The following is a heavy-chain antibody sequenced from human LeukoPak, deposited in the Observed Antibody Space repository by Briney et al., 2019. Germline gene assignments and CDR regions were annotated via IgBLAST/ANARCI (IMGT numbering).Heavy chain of an antibody. Sequence: SETLSLTCTVSGGSISSYYWSWIRQPPGKGLEWIGYIYYSGSTNYNPSLKSQVTISVDKSKNQFSLKLSFVTAADTATYYCARSDYHNSGSHTVFDAFDIWGQGTRVTVSS. V-gene: IGHV4-59*01. D-gene: IGHD3-10*01. CDR3: ARSDYHNSGSHTVFDAFDI. J-gene: IGHJ3*02. CDR1: GGSISSYY. CDR2: IYYSGST.